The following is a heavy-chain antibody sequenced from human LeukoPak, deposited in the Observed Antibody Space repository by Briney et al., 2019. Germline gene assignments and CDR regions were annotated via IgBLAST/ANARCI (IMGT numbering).Heavy chain of an antibody. D-gene: IGHD3-10*01. V-gene: IGHV3-23*01. CDR3: ARGDYYGSGSYLGY. CDR1: GFSVSSYG. CDR2: LSDRGGGT. Sequence: GGSLRLSCAASGFSVSSYGMTWVRQAPGKGLEWVSTLSDRGGGTYYADSVKGRFTISRDNSRNTLYLQMHSLRVEDTAVYYCARGDYYGSGSYLGYWGQGTLVTVSS. J-gene: IGHJ4*02.